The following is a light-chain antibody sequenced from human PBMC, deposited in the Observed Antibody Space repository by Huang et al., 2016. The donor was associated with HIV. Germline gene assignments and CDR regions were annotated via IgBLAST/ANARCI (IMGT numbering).Light chain of an antibody. V-gene: IGKV1-NL1*01. J-gene: IGKJ1*01. CDR3: QQFYLPPVT. CDR1: QGITNS. Sequence: DIQMTQSPSSLSAFVGDRVTITCRASQGITNSLAWYKQKPGKAPKLLVYATSKLESGVPSRFSGGGSGKDYPLTITSLQPEYFATYYCQQFYLPPVTFGQGTKVEIK. CDR2: ATS.